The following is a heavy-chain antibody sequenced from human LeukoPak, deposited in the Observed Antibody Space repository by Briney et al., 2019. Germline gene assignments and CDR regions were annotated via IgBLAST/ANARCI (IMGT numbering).Heavy chain of an antibody. D-gene: IGHD5-18*01. CDR3: ARTFASYYLSGLDY. CDR2: ISSSGSTI. V-gene: IGHV3-11*01. Sequence: PGGSLRLSCAASGFTFSDYYMSWIRQAPGKGLEWVSYISSSGSTIYYADSVKGRFTISRDNAKNSLYLQMSSLRSDDTAVYYCARTFASYYLSGLDYWGQGTLVTVSS. J-gene: IGHJ4*02. CDR1: GFTFSDYY.